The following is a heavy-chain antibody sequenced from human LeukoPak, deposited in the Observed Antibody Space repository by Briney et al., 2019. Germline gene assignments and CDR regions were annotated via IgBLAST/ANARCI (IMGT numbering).Heavy chain of an antibody. CDR2: ISWNSGSI. CDR1: GFTFDDYA. J-gene: IGHJ6*03. V-gene: IGHV3-9*01. CDR3: AKDIGYYYYYYMDV. Sequence: GGSLRLSCAASGFTFDDYAMHWVRQAPGKGLEWVSGISWNSGSIGYADSVKGRFTISRDNAKNSLYLQMNRLRAEDTALYYCAKDIGYYYYYYMDVWGKGTTVTISS.